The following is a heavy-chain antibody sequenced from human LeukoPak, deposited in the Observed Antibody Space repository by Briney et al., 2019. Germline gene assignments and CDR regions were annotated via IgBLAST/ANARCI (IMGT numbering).Heavy chain of an antibody. CDR2: IYYSGST. Sequence: KPSETLSLTCTVSGGSISSYYWSWIRQPPGKGLEWIAFIYYSGSTKYNPSLKSRVSISLDTSKKQFSLRLSSVTAADTAVYYCARQGHSGTFFDSWGQGTLVTVSS. V-gene: IGHV4-59*08. D-gene: IGHD1-26*01. J-gene: IGHJ4*02. CDR1: GGSISSYY. CDR3: ARQGHSGTFFDS.